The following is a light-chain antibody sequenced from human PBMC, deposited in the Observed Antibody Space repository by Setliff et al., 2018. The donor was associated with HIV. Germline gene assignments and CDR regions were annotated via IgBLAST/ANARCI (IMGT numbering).Light chain of an antibody. Sequence: SALTQPASVSGSPGQSITISCTGTSSDVGGYNYVSWYQQHPDKAHKLIIYDVTKRPSGVSHHFSGSKSDNTASLTISGLQAEDEADYYCSSYTSRTTVVFGGGTKVTVL. CDR3: SSYTSRTTVV. V-gene: IGLV2-14*03. J-gene: IGLJ2*01. CDR2: DVT. CDR1: SSDVGGYNY.